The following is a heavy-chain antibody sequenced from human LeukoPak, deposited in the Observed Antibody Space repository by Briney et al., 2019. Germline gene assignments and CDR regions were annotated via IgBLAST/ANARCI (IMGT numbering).Heavy chain of an antibody. D-gene: IGHD4-17*01. CDR3: ARGGPPTVTRFDY. CDR2: IYSSGST. J-gene: IGHJ4*02. CDR1: GGSISSTNC. Sequence: SETLSLTCAVSGGSISSTNCWSWVRQPPGKGLEWIGYIYSSGSTNYNPSLKSRVTISVDTSKNQFSLKLSSVIAADTAVYYCARGGPPTVTRFDYWGQGILVTVSS. V-gene: IGHV4-4*02.